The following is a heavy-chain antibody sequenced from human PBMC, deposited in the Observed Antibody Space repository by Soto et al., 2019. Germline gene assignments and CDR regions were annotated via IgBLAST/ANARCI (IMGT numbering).Heavy chain of an antibody. CDR3: ARVQRDSSGYYPGY. CDR1: GFTFSSYS. CDR2: ISSSSSYI. D-gene: IGHD3-22*01. Sequence: GGSLRLSCGASGFTFSSYSINWGRQAPGKGLEWVSSISSSSSYIYYADSVKGRFTISRDNAKNSLYLQMNSLRAEDTAVYYCARVQRDSSGYYPGYWGQGTLVTVSS. J-gene: IGHJ4*02. V-gene: IGHV3-21*01.